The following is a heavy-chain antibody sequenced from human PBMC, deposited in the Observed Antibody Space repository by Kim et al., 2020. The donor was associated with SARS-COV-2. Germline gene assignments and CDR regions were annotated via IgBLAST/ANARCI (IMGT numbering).Heavy chain of an antibody. CDR3: ARPRVGIAVAGTYWFDP. V-gene: IGHV4-39*01. J-gene: IGHJ5*02. Sequence: LKSRVTISVDTSKNQFSLKLSSVTAADTAVYYCARPRVGIAVAGTYWFDPWGQGTLVTVSS. D-gene: IGHD6-19*01.